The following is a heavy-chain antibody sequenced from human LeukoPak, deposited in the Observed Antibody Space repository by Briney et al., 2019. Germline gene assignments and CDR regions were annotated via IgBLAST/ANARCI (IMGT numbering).Heavy chain of an antibody. CDR2: IGSSGDTT. D-gene: IGHD3-22*01. CDR3: AKGGGSSGYSQSDC. CDR1: GFTFSSYW. V-gene: IGHV3-23*01. J-gene: IGHJ4*02. Sequence: PGGSLRLSCAASGFTFSSYWMHWVRQAPGKGLEWVSTIGSSGDTTYYAGSVKGRFTISRDNSRNTLYLQMNSLRAEDTAVYYCAKGGGSSGYSQSDCWGQGTLVTVSS.